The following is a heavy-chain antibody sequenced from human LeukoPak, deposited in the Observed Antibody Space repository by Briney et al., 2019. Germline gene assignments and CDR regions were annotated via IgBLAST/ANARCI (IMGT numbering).Heavy chain of an antibody. CDR1: GFTFGSYA. CDR3: ARGSYGDSPYWYFNL. Sequence: GGSLRLSCAASGFTFGSYAMSWVRQAPGKGLEWVSAISGSGGSTYYADSAKGRFTISRDNSKNTLYLQMNSLRAEDTAVYYCARGSYGDSPYWYFNLWGRGTLVTVSS. D-gene: IGHD4-17*01. V-gene: IGHV3-23*01. J-gene: IGHJ2*01. CDR2: ISGSGGST.